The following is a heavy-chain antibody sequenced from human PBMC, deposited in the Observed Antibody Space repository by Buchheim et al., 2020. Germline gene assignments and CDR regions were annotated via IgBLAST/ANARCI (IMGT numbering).Heavy chain of an antibody. Sequence: EVQLLESGGGLVQPGGSLRLACAASGFTFDTYAMTWVRQAPGKGLEWVSCISGGGVATYYADSVKGRFTISRDNSKNTLYLQMNSLRADDTATYYCAKGLNFEFWSGSAADYWGQGTL. CDR2: ISGGGVAT. V-gene: IGHV3-23*01. J-gene: IGHJ4*02. CDR3: AKGLNFEFWSGSAADY. D-gene: IGHD3-3*01. CDR1: GFTFDTYA.